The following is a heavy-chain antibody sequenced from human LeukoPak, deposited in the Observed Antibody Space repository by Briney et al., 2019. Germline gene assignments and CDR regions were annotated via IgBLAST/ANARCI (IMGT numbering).Heavy chain of an antibody. CDR1: GFTFSSYT. J-gene: IGHJ4*02. Sequence: GGSLRLSCTASGFTFSSYTMTWARQAPGKGLKWVSTITTGDGNTLYAHSEKGLFTLSRDDSKNTLCLQMHSLRAEDTAVYYCAKDGGLWVSAHWGDSWGRGTLVTVSS. V-gene: IGHV3-23*01. D-gene: IGHD7-27*01. CDR3: AKDGGLWVSAHWGDS. CDR2: ITTGDGNT.